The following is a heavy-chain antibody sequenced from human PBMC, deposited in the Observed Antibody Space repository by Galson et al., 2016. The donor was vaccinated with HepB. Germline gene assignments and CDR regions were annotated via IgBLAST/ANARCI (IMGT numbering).Heavy chain of an antibody. D-gene: IGHD6-13*01. Sequence: LSLTCTVSGGSVNSGRYYWCWLRQPPGKGLEWIGYIYYSGITNYNPSLKSRVAISVDTSKNQFSLKLTSVTAADTAVYYCARVFSSSWFYYFDFWGQGIQVTVSS. CDR1: GGSVNSGRYY. CDR3: ARVFSSSWFYYFDF. V-gene: IGHV4-61*01. J-gene: IGHJ4*02. CDR2: IYYSGIT.